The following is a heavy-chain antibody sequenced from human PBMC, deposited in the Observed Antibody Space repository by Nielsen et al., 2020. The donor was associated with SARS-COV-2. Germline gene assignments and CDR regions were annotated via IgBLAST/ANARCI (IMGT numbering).Heavy chain of an antibody. V-gene: IGHV3-30*04. J-gene: IGHJ4*02. D-gene: IGHD6-13*01. Sequence: SCAASGFTFSSYAMHWVRQAPGKGLEWVAVISYDGSNKYYADSVKGRFTISRDNSKNTLYLQMNSLRAEDTAVYYCARDGDLAAAVVNFDYWGQGTLVTVSS. CDR3: ARDGDLAAAVVNFDY. CDR2: ISYDGSNK. CDR1: GFTFSSYA.